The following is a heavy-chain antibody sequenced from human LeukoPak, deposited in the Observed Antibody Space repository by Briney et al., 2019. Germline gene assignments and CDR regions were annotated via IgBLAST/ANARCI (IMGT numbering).Heavy chain of an antibody. CDR1: GFTFSTYS. V-gene: IGHV3-21*01. Sequence: PGGSLRLSCAASGFTFSTYSMNWVRQAPGKGLEWVSSIDGTRSYIYYADSVKGRFTISRDKAKNSLYLQMNSLGAEDTAIYYCVVTIFGVVTWGQGTLVTVSS. CDR2: IDGTRSYI. J-gene: IGHJ4*02. CDR3: VVTIFGVVT. D-gene: IGHD3-3*01.